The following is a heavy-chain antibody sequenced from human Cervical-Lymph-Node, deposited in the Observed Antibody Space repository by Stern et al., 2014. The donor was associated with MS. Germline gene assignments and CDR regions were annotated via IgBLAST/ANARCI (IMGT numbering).Heavy chain of an antibody. V-gene: IGHV5-51*01. CDR2: LFPGGSDI. CDR1: GYTFTSYW. Sequence: VQLVESGPEVKRPGESLKISCQASGYTFTSYWIGWVRQMPGKGLEWFAILFPGGSDIRYSPSFQGQVTISADKTGSTAFLQWNNLKASDTAIYYCARQRYFDYWGQGTLVTVSS. CDR3: ARQRYFDY. J-gene: IGHJ4*02.